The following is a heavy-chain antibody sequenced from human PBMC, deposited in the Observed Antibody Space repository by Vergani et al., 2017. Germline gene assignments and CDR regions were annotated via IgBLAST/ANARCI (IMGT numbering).Heavy chain of an antibody. CDR2: IYTSGST. Sequence: QVQLQESGPGLVKPSQTLSLTCTVSGGSISSGSYYWSWIRQPAGKGLEWIGRIYTSGSTNYHRSLKSRVTISVDTSKNQFSLKLSSVTAAYTAVYYCAREGDAGSYYNGAGWFDPWGQGTLVTVSS. D-gene: IGHD3-10*01. V-gene: IGHV4-61*02. CDR1: GGSISSGSYY. CDR3: AREGDAGSYYNGAGWFDP. J-gene: IGHJ5*02.